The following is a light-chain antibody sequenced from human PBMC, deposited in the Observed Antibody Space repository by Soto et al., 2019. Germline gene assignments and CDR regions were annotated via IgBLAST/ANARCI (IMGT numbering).Light chain of an antibody. J-gene: IGKJ4*01. CDR2: GAS. Sequence: EIVLSQSPGTLSLSPGERATLSCRASQGVRNTYLAWYQQKPGQAPRLLVSGASSRATGIPDRYSGSGSGTDFTLTINRLEPEDFALYFCQQYGESPPTFGGGTKVEIK. V-gene: IGKV3-20*01. CDR3: QQYGESPPT. CDR1: QGVRNTY.